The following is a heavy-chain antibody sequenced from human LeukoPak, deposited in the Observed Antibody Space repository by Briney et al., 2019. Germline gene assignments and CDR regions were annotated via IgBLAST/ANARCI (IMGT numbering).Heavy chain of an antibody. V-gene: IGHV4-59*01. Sequence: SETLSLTCTVSGGSITNYSCTWIRQPPGKGLEWIGYIYYIVGTDYNPSLKSRVTISVDTSKNQFSLKLSSVTAADTAVYYCARALSDRGFNSGVSFLGIFDYWGQGTLATVSS. CDR2: IYYIVGT. J-gene: IGHJ4*02. D-gene: IGHD1-1*01. CDR1: GGSITNYS. CDR3: ARALSDRGFNSGVSFLGIFDY.